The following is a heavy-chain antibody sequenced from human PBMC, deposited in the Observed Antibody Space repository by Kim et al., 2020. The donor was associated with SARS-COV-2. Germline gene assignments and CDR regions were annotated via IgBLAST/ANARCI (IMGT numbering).Heavy chain of an antibody. CDR3: AKDLDPYSSSSYYYYYGMDV. CDR1: GFTFSSYA. V-gene: IGHV3-23*01. D-gene: IGHD6-6*01. J-gene: IGHJ6*02. Sequence: GGSLRLSCAASGFTFSSYAMSWVRQAPGKGLEWVSAISGSGGSTYYADSVKGRFTISRDNSKNTLYLQMNSLRAEDTAVYYCAKDLDPYSSSSYYYYYGMDVWGQGTTVTVSS. CDR2: ISGSGGST.